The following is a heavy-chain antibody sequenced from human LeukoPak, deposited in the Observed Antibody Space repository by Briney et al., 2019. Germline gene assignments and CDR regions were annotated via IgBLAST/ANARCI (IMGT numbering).Heavy chain of an antibody. D-gene: IGHD5-24*01. CDR1: GGSISSYC. J-gene: IGHJ4*02. CDR2: IHYSGSN. Sequence: SGPTLLDPSEPLSLTCTVSGGSISSYCWSWIRQPPGKVLEWIGYIHYSGSNNYNPSLKSRVTMSVDTSRNQFSLKLSSVTAADTAVYYCATRDDRFDSWGQGTLVTVSS. CDR3: ATRDDRFDS. V-gene: IGHV4-59*01.